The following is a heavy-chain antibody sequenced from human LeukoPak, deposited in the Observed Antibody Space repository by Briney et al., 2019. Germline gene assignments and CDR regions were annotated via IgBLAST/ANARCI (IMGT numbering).Heavy chain of an antibody. CDR2: IQSETDGSTT. D-gene: IGHD6-19*01. V-gene: IGHV3-15*01. J-gene: IGHJ4*02. Sequence: GGPLRLSCAASGFRFSHAWLTLVRQAPGKRQEGIGRIQSETDGSTTDYAASVKGRFTISRDDSKNMLYLQMNSLKYEDAAVYYCTKSPQWLENWGQGTLVTVSS. CDR3: TKSPQWLEN. CDR1: GFRFSHAW.